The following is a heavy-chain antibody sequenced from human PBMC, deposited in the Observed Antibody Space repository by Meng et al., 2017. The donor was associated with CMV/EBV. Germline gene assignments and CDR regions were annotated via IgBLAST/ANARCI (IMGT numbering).Heavy chain of an antibody. CDR3: QLVRQAMDY. V-gene: IGHV3-30*04. D-gene: IGHD6-13*01. CDR1: GFTFSSYA. Sequence: GESLKISCAASGFTFSSYAMHWVRQAPGKGLEWVAVISYDGSNKYYADSVKGRFTISRDNSKNTLYLQMNSLRAEDTAVYYCQLVRQAMDYWGQGTLVTVSS. CDR2: ISYDGSNK. J-gene: IGHJ4*02.